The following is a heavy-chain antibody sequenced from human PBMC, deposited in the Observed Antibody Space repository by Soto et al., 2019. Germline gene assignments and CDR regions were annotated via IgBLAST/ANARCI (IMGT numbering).Heavy chain of an antibody. Sequence: PGGSLRLSCAASGFTFSSYSMNCVRQAPGKGLEWVSYISTSSSTIYYAESVKGRFTISRDNAKNSLYLQMNSLRDADTAVYYCARDPGRWELLAYWYFDLWGRGTLVPVSS. CDR2: ISTSSSTI. D-gene: IGHD1-26*01. CDR3: ARDPGRWELLAYWYFDL. CDR1: GFTFSSYS. J-gene: IGHJ2*01. V-gene: IGHV3-48*02.